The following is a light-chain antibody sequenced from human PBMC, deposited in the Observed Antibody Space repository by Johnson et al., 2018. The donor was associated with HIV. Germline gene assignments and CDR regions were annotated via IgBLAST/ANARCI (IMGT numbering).Light chain of an antibody. CDR1: SSNIGNNY. CDR2: ENN. CDR3: GTWDSSLSAGF. J-gene: IGLJ1*01. V-gene: IGLV1-51*02. Sequence: QSVLTQPPSVSAAPGQKVTISCSGSSSNIGNNYVSWYQQLPGTAPKLLIYENNKRPSGIPDRFSGSKSGTSATLGITGLQTGDEADYYCGTWDSSLSAGFFGPGTKVTVL.